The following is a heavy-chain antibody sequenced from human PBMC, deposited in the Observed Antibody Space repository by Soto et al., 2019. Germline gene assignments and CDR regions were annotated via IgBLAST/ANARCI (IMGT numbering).Heavy chain of an antibody. CDR2: GYQSGNT. Sequence: PSETLGISCSFSGVSISISSHYWAGIRQAPGQGLEWIGSGYQSGNTYYNPSLRNRVAVSVDTSTNQISLRVKSVTAADTGVYFCARHPLQNEFDLWGQGTPVTVPQ. CDR1: GVSISISSHY. V-gene: IGHV4-39*01. CDR3: ARHPLQNEFDL. J-gene: IGHJ4*02.